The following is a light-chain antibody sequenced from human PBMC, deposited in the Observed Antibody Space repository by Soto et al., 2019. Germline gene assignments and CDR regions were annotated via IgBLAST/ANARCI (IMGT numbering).Light chain of an antibody. CDR2: RNN. CDR1: SSNIGSNY. V-gene: IGLV1-47*01. CDR3: AAWDDSLSAWV. Sequence: QSVLTQPPSASGTPGQRVTISFSGSSSNIGSNYVYWYQQLPGTAPKLLIYRNNQRPSGVPDRFSGSKSGTSASLAISGLRSEDEADSYCAAWDDSLSAWVLGRGTKLTVL. J-gene: IGLJ3*02.